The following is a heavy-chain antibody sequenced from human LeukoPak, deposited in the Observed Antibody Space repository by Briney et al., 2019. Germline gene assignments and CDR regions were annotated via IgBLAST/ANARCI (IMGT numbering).Heavy chain of an antibody. CDR2: INNVGSHI. Sequence: PGGSLRLSCKASGFTFDDYPMTWVRQAPGKGLEWVSSINNVGSHIYYAGSVKGRFTISRDNTKNSLYLQMNSLRAEDTAVYYCSRDPTYYLRYGYFDYWGQGALVTVSS. D-gene: IGHD1-26*01. CDR3: SRDPTYYLRYGYFDY. J-gene: IGHJ4*02. CDR1: GFTFDDYP. V-gene: IGHV3-21*01.